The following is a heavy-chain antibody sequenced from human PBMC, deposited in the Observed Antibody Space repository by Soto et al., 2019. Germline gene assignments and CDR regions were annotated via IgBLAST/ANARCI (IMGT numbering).Heavy chain of an antibody. Sequence: SETLSLTCTVSGGSINNYYWSWIRQPPGKGLEWIGYMFSTGNGNYNPSLKSRATMSVDTSRNQFSLKLSSVTAADTAVYYCARDYYEISGYSPLDYWGRGTLVSVS. CDR1: GGSINNYY. J-gene: IGHJ4*02. D-gene: IGHD3-22*01. CDR2: MFSTGNG. V-gene: IGHV4-59*01. CDR3: ARDYYEISGYSPLDY.